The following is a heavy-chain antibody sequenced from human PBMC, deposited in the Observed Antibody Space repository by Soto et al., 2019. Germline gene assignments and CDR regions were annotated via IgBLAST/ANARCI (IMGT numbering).Heavy chain of an antibody. Sequence: EVQLVESGGGLVQPGGSLRLSCAASGFTFSDYEMNWVRQAPGKGLEWVSYIGSSGRTIYYTDSVKGRFTISRDNARNSLFLQMNSLRAEDAAVYYCARDPGAAVVGRGVDHGIDVW. D-gene: IGHD2-21*02. CDR1: GFTFSDYE. CDR3: ARDPGAAVVGRGVDHGIDV. J-gene: IGHJ6*01. CDR2: IGSSGRTI. V-gene: IGHV3-48*03.